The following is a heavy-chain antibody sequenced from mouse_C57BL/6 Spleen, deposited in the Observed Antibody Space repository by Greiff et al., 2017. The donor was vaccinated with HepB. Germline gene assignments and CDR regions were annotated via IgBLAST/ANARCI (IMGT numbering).Heavy chain of an antibody. Sequence: EVQVQQSGPELVKPGASVKISCKASGYSFTGYYMNWVKQSPEKSLEWIGEINPSTGGTTYNQKFKAKATLTVDKSSSTAYMQLKSLTSEDSAVYYCARSLGYWGQGTSVTVSS. CDR1: GYSFTGYY. J-gene: IGHJ4*01. CDR2: INPSTGGT. V-gene: IGHV1-42*01. CDR3: ARSLGY.